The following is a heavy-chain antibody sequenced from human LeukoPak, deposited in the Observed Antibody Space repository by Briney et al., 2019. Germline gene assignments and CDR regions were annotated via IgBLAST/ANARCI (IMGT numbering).Heavy chain of an antibody. CDR3: ARFLNYCSSTSCYVRVFDY. CDR1: GFTFSSYW. D-gene: IGHD2-2*01. V-gene: IGHV3-74*01. J-gene: IGHJ4*02. Sequence: PGGSLRLSCAASGFTFSSYWMHWVRRAPGKGLVWVSRINSDGSSTSYADSVKGRFTISRDNAKNTLYLQMNSLRAEDTAVYYCARFLNYCSSTSCYVRVFDYWGQGTLVTVSS. CDR2: INSDGSST.